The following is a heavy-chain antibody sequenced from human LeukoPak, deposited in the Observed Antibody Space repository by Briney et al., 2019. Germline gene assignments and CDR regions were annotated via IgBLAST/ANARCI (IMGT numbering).Heavy chain of an antibody. CDR1: GFTFSSYT. D-gene: IGHD3-22*01. CDR2: ISYSSSHI. CDR3: ARDSSGLYGFDY. Sequence: PGGSPRLSCAASGFTFSSYTMNWVRQAPGKGLQWVSSISYSSSHIYYADSVKGRFTISRDNAKNSLYLQMNSLRAEDTAVYYCARDSSGLYGFDYWGQGTLVIVSS. J-gene: IGHJ4*02. V-gene: IGHV3-21*01.